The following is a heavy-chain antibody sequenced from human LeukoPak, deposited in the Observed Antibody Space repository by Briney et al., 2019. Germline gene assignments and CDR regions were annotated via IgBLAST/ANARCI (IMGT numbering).Heavy chain of an antibody. CDR1: GYTFTGYY. Sequence: ASVKVSCKASGYTFTGYYIHWVRQAPGQGLEWMGWINPNSGGTNYAQKFQGRVTMTRDTSISTAYMELSRLRSDDTAVYYCARDYDILTGYLALDYWGQGTLVTVSS. J-gene: IGHJ4*02. CDR2: INPNSGGT. D-gene: IGHD3-9*01. CDR3: ARDYDILTGYLALDY. V-gene: IGHV1-2*02.